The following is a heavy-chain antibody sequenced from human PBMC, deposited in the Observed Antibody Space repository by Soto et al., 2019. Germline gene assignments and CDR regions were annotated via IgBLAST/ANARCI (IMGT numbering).Heavy chain of an antibody. J-gene: IGHJ4*02. CDR3: AREGSLCPYNFGPGVQLWSFDF. V-gene: IGHV4-4*07. CDR1: GGSINTFY. Sequence: SETLSLTCTVSGGSINTFYWSWVRQPAGKGLEWIGRIFSSGSTSFNPSLESRVAMSVDTSKNHFSLNLSSVTAADMAVYYCAREGSLCPYNFGPGVQLWSFDFWGQGALVTVPS. D-gene: IGHD1-1*01. CDR2: IFSSGST.